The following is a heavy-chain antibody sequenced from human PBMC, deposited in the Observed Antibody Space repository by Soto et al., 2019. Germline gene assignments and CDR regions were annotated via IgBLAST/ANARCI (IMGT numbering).Heavy chain of an antibody. Sequence: EVQLVESGGDLVQPGGSLRLSCAASGFSFSIFWMHWVRQAPGKGLVWVSSINGGGSSADYADSVKGRFTFSRDNAKNTVYLQMTSRRAEDTAVYYCTRGGGYSGYDPFDYWGQGTLVTVSS. CDR2: INGGGSSA. V-gene: IGHV3-74*01. CDR3: TRGGGYSGYDPFDY. J-gene: IGHJ4*02. D-gene: IGHD5-12*01. CDR1: GFSFSIFW.